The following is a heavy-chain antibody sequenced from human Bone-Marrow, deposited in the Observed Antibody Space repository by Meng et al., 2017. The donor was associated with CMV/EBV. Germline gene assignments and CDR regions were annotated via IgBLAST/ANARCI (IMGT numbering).Heavy chain of an antibody. V-gene: IGHV3-30*02. CDR1: GFTFSSYG. Sequence: GGSLRLSCAASGFTFSSYGMHWVRQAPGKGLEWVAFIRYDGSNKYYADSVKGRFTISRDNAKNSLYLQMNSLRVEDTAVYYCARDPKGRVTIFGVVTPERAFDIWGQGTMVTVSS. CDR3: ARDPKGRVTIFGVVTPERAFDI. CDR2: IRYDGSNK. D-gene: IGHD3-3*01. J-gene: IGHJ3*02.